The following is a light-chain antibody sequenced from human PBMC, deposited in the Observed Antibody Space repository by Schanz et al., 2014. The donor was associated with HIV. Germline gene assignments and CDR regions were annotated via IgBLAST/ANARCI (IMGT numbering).Light chain of an antibody. CDR1: QSISTY. Sequence: EIVLTQSPGTLSLSPGERATLSCRASQSISTYLAWYQQKPGQAPRLLMYDASNRATGIPARFSGSGSGTDFTLTISSLEPEDFAVYYCQQYGNSPRTFGQGTKVEI. CDR3: QQYGNSPRT. J-gene: IGKJ1*01. V-gene: IGKV3-11*01. CDR2: DAS.